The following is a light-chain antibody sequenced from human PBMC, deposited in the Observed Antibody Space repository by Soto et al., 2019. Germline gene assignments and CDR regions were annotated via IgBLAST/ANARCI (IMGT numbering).Light chain of an antibody. Sequence: QSVLTQPPSVSGAPGQRVAISCTGSSSNIGAEYDVHWCQQLPGTAPKRLIYGDNNRPSGVPDRFSGSKSGISASLAITGLQPEDEADYYCQSYDSSLTTFVFGTGTKVTVL. CDR3: QSYDSSLTTFV. J-gene: IGLJ1*01. CDR1: SSNIGAEYD. V-gene: IGLV1-40*01. CDR2: GDN.